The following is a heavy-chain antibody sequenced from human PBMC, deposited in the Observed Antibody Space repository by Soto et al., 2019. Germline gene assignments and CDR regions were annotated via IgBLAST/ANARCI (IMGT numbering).Heavy chain of an antibody. V-gene: IGHV3-33*01. CDR2: IWYDGRNE. J-gene: IGHJ4*02. D-gene: IGHD6-19*01. Sequence: PGGSLRLSCGASGFTFRSYGMHWVRQTPGTGLEWVAGIWYDGRNEEYADSVKGRFTISRDNSKNTLYLQMNSLRVEDTAVYYCARGGQWLEHFDYWGLGTLVTVSS. CDR3: ARGGQWLEHFDY. CDR1: GFTFRSYG.